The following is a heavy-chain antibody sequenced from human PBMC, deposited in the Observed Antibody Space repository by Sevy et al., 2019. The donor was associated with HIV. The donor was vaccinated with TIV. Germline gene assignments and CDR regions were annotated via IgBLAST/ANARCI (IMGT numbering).Heavy chain of an antibody. CDR1: RYTFTRYY. J-gene: IGHJ4*02. V-gene: IGHV1-2*02. Sequence: ASVKVSCKASRYTFTRYYMHWVRQAPGQGLEWMGWINPNSGATNYAQKFQGRVTMTRDTSITTAYMELSRLTSDDAAVYYCTVDRGLLRPEYFFDYWGQGTLVTVSS. D-gene: IGHD3-10*01. CDR2: INPNSGAT. CDR3: TVDRGLLRPEYFFDY.